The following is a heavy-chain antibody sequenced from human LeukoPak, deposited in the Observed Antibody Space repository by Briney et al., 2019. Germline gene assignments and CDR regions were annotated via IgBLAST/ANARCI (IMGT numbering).Heavy chain of an antibody. Sequence: PGGSLRLSCAASGFTFSSYAMSWVRQAPGKGLEWVSAISGSGGSTYYADSVKGRFTISRDNSKNTLYLQMNSLRVEDTAVYYCAKDLVVGLVIFNPYWGQGTLVTVSS. CDR3: AKDLVVGLVIFNPY. J-gene: IGHJ4*02. CDR1: GFTFSSYA. CDR2: ISGSGGST. V-gene: IGHV3-23*01. D-gene: IGHD3-9*01.